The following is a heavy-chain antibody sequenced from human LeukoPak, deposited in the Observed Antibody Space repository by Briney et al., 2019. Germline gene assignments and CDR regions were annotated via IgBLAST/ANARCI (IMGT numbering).Heavy chain of an antibody. CDR2: INHSGST. CDR1: GGSFSGFY. D-gene: IGHD6-19*01. V-gene: IGHV4-34*01. Sequence: SETLSLTCAVYGGSFSGFYWSWIRQPPGKGLEWIGEINHSGSTNYNPSLKSRVTISVDTSKNQFSLKLSSVTAADTAVYYCARARGAVAGYFDYWGQGTLVTVSS. CDR3: ARARGAVAGYFDY. J-gene: IGHJ4*02.